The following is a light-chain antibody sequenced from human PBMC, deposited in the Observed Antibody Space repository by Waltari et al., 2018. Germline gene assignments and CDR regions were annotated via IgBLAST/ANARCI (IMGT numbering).Light chain of an antibody. Sequence: QSVLTQPPSASGTPGPRVTISCSGRSSNIGSNTVTWYQQLPGTAPKLLIYSNNQRPSGVPDRFSGSKSGTSASLAISGLQSEDEADYYCAAWDDSLNSVFGGGTQLTVL. J-gene: IGLJ7*01. V-gene: IGLV1-44*01. CDR3: AAWDDSLNSV. CDR1: SSNIGSNT. CDR2: SNN.